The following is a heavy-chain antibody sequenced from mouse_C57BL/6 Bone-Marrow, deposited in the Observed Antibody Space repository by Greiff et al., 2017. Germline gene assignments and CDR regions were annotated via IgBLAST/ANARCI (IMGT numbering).Heavy chain of an antibody. CDR3: ARRGSSPHYYAMDY. CDR2: IYPRSGNT. D-gene: IGHD1-1*01. V-gene: IGHV1-81*01. Sequence: QVQLQQSGAELARPGASVKLSCKASGYTFTSYGISWVKQRTGQGLAWIGEIYPRSGNTYYNEKFKGKATLTADKSSSTAYMELRSLTSEDSAVYFCARRGSSPHYYAMDYWGQGTSVTVSS. CDR1: GYTFTSYG. J-gene: IGHJ4*01.